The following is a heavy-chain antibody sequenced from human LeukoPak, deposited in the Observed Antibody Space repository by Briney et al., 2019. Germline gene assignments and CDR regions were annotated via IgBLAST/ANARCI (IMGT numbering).Heavy chain of an antibody. CDR2: ISYDGSII. J-gene: IGHJ4*02. V-gene: IGHV3-30*04. Sequence: PGGSLRLSCAASGFTFSSYAMDWVRQAPGKGLEWMAFISYDGSIIYYADSVKGRFTISRDNSKNTLYLQMNSLTVEDTAMYYCARDSSGDYAVDYWGQGTLVTVSS. CDR1: GFTFSSYA. CDR3: ARDSSGDYAVDY. D-gene: IGHD4-17*01.